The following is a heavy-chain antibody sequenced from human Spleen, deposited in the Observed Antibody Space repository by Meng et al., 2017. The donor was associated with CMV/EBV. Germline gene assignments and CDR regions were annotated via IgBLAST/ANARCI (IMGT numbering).Heavy chain of an antibody. D-gene: IGHD3-3*01. CDR3: ARNSGRSIFGAIITGDH. J-gene: IGHJ4*02. V-gene: IGHV4-59*01. CDR2: IYYSGST. Sequence: SETLSLTCTVSGDSISGYYWTWIRQPPGKGLEWIGYIYYSGSTNYNPSLKSRVTMSVDTSKNQFSLKLSSVTADDTAVYYCARNSGRSIFGAIITGDHWGQGTLVTVSS. CDR1: GDSISGYY.